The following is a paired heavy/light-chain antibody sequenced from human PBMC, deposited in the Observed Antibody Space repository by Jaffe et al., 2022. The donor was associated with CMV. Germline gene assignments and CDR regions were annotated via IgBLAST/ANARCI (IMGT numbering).Light chain of an antibody. CDR3: QQLHTYPIN. J-gene: IGKJ4*01. CDR2: DAS. V-gene: IGKV1-9*01. Sequence: DIHLTQSPSFLSASVGDRVTITCRAGQDISNHLAWYQQIPGKVPKLLIYDASTLQSGVPSRFSGRGSGTDFTLTISSLLPEDFATYYCQQLHTYPINFAGGTKVDMK. CDR1: QDISNH.
Heavy chain of an antibody. Sequence: EVQLVESGGGLVKPGGSLRLSCSASGFVCYNCSMNWVRQAPGKGLEWVSSVGFPSREIYYGDSVRGRFTVSRDDTDNSLYLQMNSLRVEDSAVYYCAKRMRDGYNSPVDHWGQGTLVTVSS. D-gene: IGHD2-21*01. CDR1: GFVCYNCS. J-gene: IGHJ4*02. CDR2: VGFPSREI. V-gene: IGHV3-21*02. CDR3: AKRMRDGYNSPVDH.